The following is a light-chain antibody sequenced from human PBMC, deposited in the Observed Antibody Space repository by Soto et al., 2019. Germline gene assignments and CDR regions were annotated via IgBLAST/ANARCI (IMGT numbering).Light chain of an antibody. Sequence: EIVLTQSPGTLSLSPGERATLSCRASQSLSSNLAWYQQKPGQAPRLLIYGASSRATGIPDRFSGSGSGTDFTLTISRLEPEDFAVYYCQQYGSSPRTFGQGTKVDIK. V-gene: IGKV3-20*01. J-gene: IGKJ1*01. CDR3: QQYGSSPRT. CDR1: QSLSSN. CDR2: GAS.